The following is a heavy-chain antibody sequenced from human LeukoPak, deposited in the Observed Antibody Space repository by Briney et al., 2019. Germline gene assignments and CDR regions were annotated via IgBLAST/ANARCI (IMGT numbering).Heavy chain of an antibody. J-gene: IGHJ3*02. CDR1: GFTFSSYS. CDR2: ISSSSSYI. D-gene: IGHD5-18*01. V-gene: IGHV3-21*01. Sequence: GGSLRLSCAASGFTFSSYSMNWVRQAPGKGLEWVSSISSSSSYIYYADSVKGRFTISRDNAKNSLYLQMYSLRAEDTAVYYCAREDTAMVWEISDAFDIWGQGTMVTVSS. CDR3: AREDTAMVWEISDAFDI.